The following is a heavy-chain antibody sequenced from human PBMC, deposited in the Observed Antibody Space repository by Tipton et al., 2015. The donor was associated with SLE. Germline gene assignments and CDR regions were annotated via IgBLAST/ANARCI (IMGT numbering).Heavy chain of an antibody. CDR3: ARDSPYCRNTRCFAFET. Sequence: GSLRLSFIASGFSFRSYAMSWVRRAPGRGLEWVSAISGVGGSTYYADSVMGRFTVSRDNAQNSLHLQMSSLRAEDTAVYYCARDSPYCRNTRCFAFETWGQGTLVTVSS. CDR2: ISGVGGST. V-gene: IGHV3-23*01. CDR1: GFSFRSYA. J-gene: IGHJ4*02. D-gene: IGHD2-2*01.